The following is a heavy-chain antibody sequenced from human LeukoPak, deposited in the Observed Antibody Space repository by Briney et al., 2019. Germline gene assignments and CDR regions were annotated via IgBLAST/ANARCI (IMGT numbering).Heavy chain of an antibody. CDR2: IILILGIA. CDR1: GGTFSSYA. Sequence: EASVKVSCKASGGTFSSYAISWVRQAPGQGLEWMGRIILILGIANYAQKFQGRVTITADKSTSTAYMELSSLRSEDTAVYYCARDVIAVAGTYYFDYWGQGTLVTVSS. CDR3: ARDVIAVAGTYYFDY. D-gene: IGHD6-19*01. V-gene: IGHV1-69*04. J-gene: IGHJ4*02.